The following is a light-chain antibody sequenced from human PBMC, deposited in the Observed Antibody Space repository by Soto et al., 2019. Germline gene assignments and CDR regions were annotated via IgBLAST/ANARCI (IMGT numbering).Light chain of an antibody. J-gene: IGLJ1*01. V-gene: IGLV2-14*01. CDR2: DVS. CDR3: CSYTRSGTLI. Sequence: QSVLTQPASVSGSPGQSITISCVGTSGEIGDYNYVSWYQQHPGKVPKVIIYDVSNRPSGVSYRFSVTKSGNTASLTVSWLQAEDEADYYCCSYTRSGTLIFGTGTKVTVL. CDR1: SGEIGDYNY.